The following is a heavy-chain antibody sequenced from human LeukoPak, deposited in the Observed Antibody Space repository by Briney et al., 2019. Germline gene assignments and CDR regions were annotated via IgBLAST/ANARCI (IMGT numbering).Heavy chain of an antibody. Sequence: QPGGSLRLSCVASGFPFSSYWMTWVRQAPGKGLEWVANIKQDGSKKSYVDSVKGRFTISRDNAKNSLYLQMNSLRAEDTALYYCAKDFRVWGSYRFEIDYWGQGTLVTVSS. CDR2: IKQDGSKK. V-gene: IGHV3-7*03. CDR3: AKDFRVWGSYRFEIDY. CDR1: GFPFSSYW. D-gene: IGHD3-16*02. J-gene: IGHJ4*02.